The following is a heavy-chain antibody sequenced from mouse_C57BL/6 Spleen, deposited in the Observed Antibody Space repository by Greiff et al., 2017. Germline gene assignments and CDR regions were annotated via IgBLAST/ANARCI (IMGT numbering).Heavy chain of an antibody. J-gene: IGHJ4*01. Sequence: VQLQQSGPELVKPGDSVKISCKASGYSFTGYFMNWVMQSHGKSLEWIGRINPYNGDTFYNQKFKGKATLTVDKSSSTAHMELRSLTSEDSAVYYCARLGDYRYYAMDYWGQGTSVTVSS. CDR3: ARLGDYRYYAMDY. D-gene: IGHD2-14*01. CDR1: GYSFTGYF. CDR2: INPYNGDT. V-gene: IGHV1-20*01.